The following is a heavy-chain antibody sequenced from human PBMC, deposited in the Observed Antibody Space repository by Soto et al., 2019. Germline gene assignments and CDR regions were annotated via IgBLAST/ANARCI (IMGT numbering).Heavy chain of an antibody. CDR2: IYYSGST. V-gene: IGHV4-39*01. J-gene: IGHJ4*02. Sequence: QLQLQESGPGLVKPSETLSLTCTVSGGSISSSSYYWGWIRQPPGKGLEWIGSIYYSGSTYYNPSLKSRVTISVDTSKNQFSLKLSSVTAADTAVYYCARHGAESLVYYFDYWGQGTLVTVSS. CDR3: ARHGAESLVYYFDY. D-gene: IGHD6-6*01. CDR1: GGSISSSSYY.